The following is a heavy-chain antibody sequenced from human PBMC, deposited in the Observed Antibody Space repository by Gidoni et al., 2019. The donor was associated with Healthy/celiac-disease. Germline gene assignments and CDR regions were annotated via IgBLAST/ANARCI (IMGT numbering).Heavy chain of an antibody. V-gene: IGHV5-51*01. J-gene: IGHJ4*02. CDR2: IYPGDSDT. Sequence: EVQLVQSGAEVKKPGESLKISCKGSGYSFTSYWIGWVRQMPGKGLEWMGIIYPGDSDTRYSPSFQGQVTISADKSISTAYLQWSSLKASDTAMYYCARGPPYSSGWYPQYYFDYWGQGTLVTVSS. CDR1: GYSFTSYW. CDR3: ARGPPYSSGWYPQYYFDY. D-gene: IGHD6-19*01.